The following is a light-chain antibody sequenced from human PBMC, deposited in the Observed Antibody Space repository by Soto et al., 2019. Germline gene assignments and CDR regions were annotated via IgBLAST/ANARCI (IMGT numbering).Light chain of an antibody. CDR1: SSDVGGYNY. V-gene: IGLV2-14*01. Sequence: QSALTQPASVSGSPGQSITISCTGTSSDVGGYNYVSWYQQHPGKAPKLMIYDVSNRPSGVSNRFSGSKSGNTASLTISGLQAEDEADYYCSSYTISSFYVFGNGTKLTVL. CDR2: DVS. J-gene: IGLJ1*01. CDR3: SSYTISSFYV.